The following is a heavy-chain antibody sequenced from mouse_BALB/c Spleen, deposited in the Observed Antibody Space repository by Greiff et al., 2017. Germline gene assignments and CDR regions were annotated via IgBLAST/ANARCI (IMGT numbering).Heavy chain of an antibody. Sequence: QVQLKQSGAELMKPGASVKISCKATGYTFSSYWIEWVKQRPGHGLEWIGEILPGSGSTNYNEKFKGKATFTADTSSNTAYMQLSSLTSEDSAVYYCARKGGIGTGFAYWGQGTLVTVSA. CDR1: GYTFSSYW. CDR3: ARKGGIGTGFAY. D-gene: IGHD2-14*01. CDR2: ILPGSGST. J-gene: IGHJ3*01. V-gene: IGHV1-9*01.